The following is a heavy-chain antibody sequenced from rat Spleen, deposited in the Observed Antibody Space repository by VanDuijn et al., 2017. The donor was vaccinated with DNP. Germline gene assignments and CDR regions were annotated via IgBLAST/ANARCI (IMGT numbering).Heavy chain of an antibody. V-gene: IGHV5-20*01. CDR1: GFIFRDYS. J-gene: IGHJ2*01. CDR2: ISPEGHIT. CDR3: TKDAFDY. Sequence: EVHLVESGGGLVQPGRSMKLSCAASGFIFRDYSLAWVLQAPTKGLEWVASISPEGHITYYRDSVRGGFTISRDNGKSTVYLQMESLRSEDTATYYCTKDAFDYWGQGVMVTVSS.